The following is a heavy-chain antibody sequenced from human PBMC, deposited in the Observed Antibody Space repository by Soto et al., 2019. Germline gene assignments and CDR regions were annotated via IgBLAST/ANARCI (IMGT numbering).Heavy chain of an antibody. CDR1: GDRFTSYG. CDR2: IYPGDSDT. V-gene: IGHV5-51*01. Sequence: HXDSLKVCRKCSGDRFTSYGIGLVRQMPGKGLEWMGIIYPGDSDTRYSPSFQGQVTTSADKSISTAYLQWSSLKASDTAMYYCARHDFRVLAAPPKTANYYYYGMDVCGQRTTVTVSS. J-gene: IGHJ6*02. D-gene: IGHD2-15*01. CDR3: ARHDFRVLAAPPKTANYYYYGMDV.